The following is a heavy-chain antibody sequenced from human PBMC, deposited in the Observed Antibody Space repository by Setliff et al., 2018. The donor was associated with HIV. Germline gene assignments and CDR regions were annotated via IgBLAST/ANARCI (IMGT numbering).Heavy chain of an antibody. CDR3: ARLPQDVRSSIDF. Sequence: PGGSLRLSCAASGFTFTDYWMHWVRQVPGQGLVWVSRINVDGSSISYADPVKGRFTISRDNAKNTLFLQMNSLRAEDTAVYYCARLPQDVRSSIDFWGQGTLVTVSS. CDR2: INVDGSSI. D-gene: IGHD6-6*01. J-gene: IGHJ4*02. CDR1: GFTFTDYW. V-gene: IGHV3-74*01.